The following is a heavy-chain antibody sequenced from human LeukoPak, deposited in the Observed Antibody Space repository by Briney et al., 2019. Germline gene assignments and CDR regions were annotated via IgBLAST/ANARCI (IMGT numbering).Heavy chain of an antibody. CDR2: VRDNGEN. D-gene: IGHD5-18*01. Sequence: PSETLCLTCTVSGGSINAYYWSWIRQPPGKGLEWIAYVRDNGENNYNPSLKSRVAISVDTANNQISLRLNFVTAADTAIYYCARQPANTAAFDIWGLGTMDTVSS. V-gene: IGHV4-59*08. J-gene: IGHJ3*02. CDR1: GGSINAYY. CDR3: ARQPANTAAFDI.